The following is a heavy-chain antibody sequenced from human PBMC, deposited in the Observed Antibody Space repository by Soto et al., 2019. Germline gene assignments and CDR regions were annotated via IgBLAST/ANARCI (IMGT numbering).Heavy chain of an antibody. CDR1: GFTFSSYA. V-gene: IGHV3-23*01. CDR2: ISGSGGST. CDR3: AKDGSSGWYSLFDY. Sequence: PGGSLRLSCAASGFTFSSYAMSWVRQAPGKGLEWVSAISGSGGSTYYADSVKGRFTISRDNSKNTLYLQMNSLRAEDTAVYYLAKDGSSGWYSLFDYWGRGTLVTVSS. J-gene: IGHJ4*02. D-gene: IGHD6-19*01.